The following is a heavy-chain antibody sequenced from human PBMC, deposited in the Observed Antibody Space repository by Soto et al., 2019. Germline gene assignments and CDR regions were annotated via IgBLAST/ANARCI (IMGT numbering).Heavy chain of an antibody. CDR1: GFTFSSYA. V-gene: IGHV3-30-3*01. Sequence: GSLRLSCAASGFTFSSYAMHWVRQAPGKGLEWVAVISYDGSNKYYADSVKGRFTISRDNSKNTLYLQTNSLRAEDTAVYYCARGGYYYDSSGYYLDYWGQGTLVTVSS. J-gene: IGHJ4*02. D-gene: IGHD3-22*01. CDR2: ISYDGSNK. CDR3: ARGGYYYDSSGYYLDY.